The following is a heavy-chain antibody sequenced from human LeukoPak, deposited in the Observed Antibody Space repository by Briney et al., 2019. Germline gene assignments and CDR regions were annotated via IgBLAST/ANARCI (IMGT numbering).Heavy chain of an antibody. CDR2: IWYDGSNK. Sequence: PGGSLRLSCAASGFTFSSYGMDWVRQAPGKGLEWVAVIWYDGSNKYYADSVKGRFTISRDNSKNTLYLQMNSLRAEDTAVYYCARTGGYSYGYGSLDYWGQGTLVTVSS. D-gene: IGHD5-18*01. CDR3: ARTGGYSYGYGSLDY. V-gene: IGHV3-33*01. CDR1: GFTFSSYG. J-gene: IGHJ4*02.